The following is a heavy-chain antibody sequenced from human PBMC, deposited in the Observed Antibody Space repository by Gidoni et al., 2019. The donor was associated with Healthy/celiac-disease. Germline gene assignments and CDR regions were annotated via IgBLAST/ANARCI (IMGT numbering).Heavy chain of an antibody. CDR3: AKVGLYCSSTSCYYYYGMDV. J-gene: IGHJ6*02. Sequence: EVQLLESGGGLVQPGGSLRLSCAASGFTFSSYAMRWVRQAPGKGLEWVSAISGSGGSTYYADSVKGRFTISRDNSKNTLYLQMNSLRAEDTAVYYCAKVGLYCSSTSCYYYYGMDVWGQGTTVTVSS. CDR1: GFTFSSYA. V-gene: IGHV3-23*01. D-gene: IGHD2-2*01. CDR2: ISGSGGST.